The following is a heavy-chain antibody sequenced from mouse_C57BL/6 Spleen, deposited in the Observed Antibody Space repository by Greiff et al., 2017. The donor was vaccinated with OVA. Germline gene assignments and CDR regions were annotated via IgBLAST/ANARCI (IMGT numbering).Heavy chain of an antibody. Sequence: EVQLQQSGPELVKPGASVKISCKASGYTFTDYYMNWVKQSHGKSLEWIGDINPNNGGTSYNQKFKGKATLTVDKSSSTAYMELRSLTSEDSAVYYCARNPRVYFDYWGQGTTLTVSS. CDR1: GYTFTDYY. J-gene: IGHJ2*01. V-gene: IGHV1-26*01. CDR3: ARNPRVYFDY. CDR2: INPNNGGT.